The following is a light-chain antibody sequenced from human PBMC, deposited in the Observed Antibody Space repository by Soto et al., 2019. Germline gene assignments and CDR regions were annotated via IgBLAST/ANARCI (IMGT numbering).Light chain of an antibody. CDR3: QQYYDWPIT. V-gene: IGKV1-NL1*01. Sequence: DIQMTQSPSSLSASVGDRVTITCRASQGIRHYLAWYQQKPGKVPKLLIYEASIRATGIPDRFSGSGSGTEFTLTISSLQSEDFAVYYCQQYYDWPITFGQGTRLENK. J-gene: IGKJ5*01. CDR2: EAS. CDR1: QGIRHY.